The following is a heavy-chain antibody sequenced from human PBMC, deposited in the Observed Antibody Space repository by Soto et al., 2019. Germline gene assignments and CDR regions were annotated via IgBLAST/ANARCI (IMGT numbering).Heavy chain of an antibody. CDR3: ARNTRGPPDPQAP. V-gene: IGHV1-69*02. CDR2: IIPILGIA. Sequence: QVQLVQSGAEVKKPGSSVKVSCKASGGTFSSYTISWVRQAPGQGLEWMGRIIPILGIANYAQKFQGRVTITADKSTSTTHMELRSLRSEDTAVSYWARNTRGPPDPQAPRGPGTLVNLSS. J-gene: IGHJ5*02. CDR1: GGTFSSYT. D-gene: IGHD2-2*01.